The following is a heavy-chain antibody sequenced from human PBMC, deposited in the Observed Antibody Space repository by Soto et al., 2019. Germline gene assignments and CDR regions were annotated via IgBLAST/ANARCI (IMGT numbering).Heavy chain of an antibody. CDR2: ITGSGVNT. CDR3: ARLLGATID. CDR1: GFTFSSYA. V-gene: IGHV3-23*01. J-gene: IGHJ4*02. Sequence: EVQLLESGGDLVQPGGSLRLSCAASGFTFSSYAMSWVRQAPGKGLEWVSTITGSGVNTYYADSVKGRFTISRDNSNHTLYLQKNSLRAEDTAIYYCARLLGATIDWGQGTLVTVSS. D-gene: IGHD1-26*01.